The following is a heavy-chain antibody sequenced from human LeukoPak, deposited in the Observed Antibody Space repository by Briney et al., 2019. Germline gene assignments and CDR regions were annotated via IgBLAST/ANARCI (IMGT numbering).Heavy chain of an antibody. CDR3: ARGSSFFDY. Sequence: SETLYLTCSVSGDFLSSHYWSWIRQPPGKGLEWIGYIYYSGSINYNPSLQSRVTISVDTSKNQFSLKLSSVTAADTAVYYCARGSSFFDYWGQGTLVTVSS. D-gene: IGHD6-6*01. J-gene: IGHJ4*02. CDR1: GDFLSSHY. CDR2: IYYSGSI. V-gene: IGHV4-59*11.